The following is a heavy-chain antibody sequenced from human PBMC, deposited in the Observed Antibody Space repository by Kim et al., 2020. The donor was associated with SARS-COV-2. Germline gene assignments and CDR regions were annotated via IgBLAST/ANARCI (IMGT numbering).Heavy chain of an antibody. CDR3: AKKFAGQNQGPGTSDHFDY. Sequence: GRFTISSDNSKNMVHLQMNSLRVEDTAVYYCAKKFAGQNQGPGTSDHFDYWGQGTLVTVSS. D-gene: IGHD2-2*01. J-gene: IGHJ4*02. V-gene: IGHV3-23*01.